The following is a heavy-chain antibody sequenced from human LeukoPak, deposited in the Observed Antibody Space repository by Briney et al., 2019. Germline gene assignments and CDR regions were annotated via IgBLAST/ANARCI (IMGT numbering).Heavy chain of an antibody. CDR2: IFHNGST. V-gene: IGHV4-38-2*02. CDR1: GYSIGTWYY. J-gene: IGHJ4*02. CDR3: ARVHSSFPGDF. D-gene: IGHD1-26*01. Sequence: SETLSLTCTVSGYSIGTWYYWGWIRQPPGKGLEWIGSIFHNGSTHYNPSLESRVTISLDTSKNQFSLRLSSVTAADTAMYYCARVHSSFPGDFWGQGTLVTVSS.